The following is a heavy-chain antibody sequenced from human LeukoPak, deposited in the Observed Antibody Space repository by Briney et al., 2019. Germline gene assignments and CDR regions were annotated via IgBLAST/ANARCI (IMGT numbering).Heavy chain of an antibody. D-gene: IGHD5-18*01. CDR1: GFTFSSYG. CDR2: IWYDGSNK. CDR3: ARDRVQLWSVYYYYYGMDV. Sequence: GGSLRLSCAASGFTFSSYGMHWVRQAPGKGLEWVAVIWYDGSNKYYADSVKGRFTISRDNSKNTLYLQMNSLRAEDTAVYYCARDRVQLWSVYYYYYGMDVWGQGTTVTVSS. V-gene: IGHV3-33*08. J-gene: IGHJ6*02.